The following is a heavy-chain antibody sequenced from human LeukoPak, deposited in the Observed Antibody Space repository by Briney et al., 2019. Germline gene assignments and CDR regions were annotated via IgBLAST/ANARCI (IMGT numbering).Heavy chain of an antibody. V-gene: IGHV3-23*01. CDR3: AKHSGSYFIYYVDS. D-gene: IGHD1-26*01. Sequence: PGGSLRLSCAASGFTFNNHAMSWVRQAPGKGLEWVSGLSGRGDSKYYSDSVKGRFTISRDNSANTLYLQMNSLRAEDTALYYCAKHSGSYFIYYVDSWGQGTLVTVSS. CDR2: LSGRGDSK. CDR1: GFTFNNHA. J-gene: IGHJ4*02.